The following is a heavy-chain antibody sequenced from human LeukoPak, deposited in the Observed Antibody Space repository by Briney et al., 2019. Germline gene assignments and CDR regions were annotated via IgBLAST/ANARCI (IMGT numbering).Heavy chain of an antibody. Sequence: SETLSLTCAVSGYSITSAYYWGWIRQPPGMGLEWIGNIYHSGSTTYNPSLRSRVTISVDTSKNQFSLKLTSVTAAETAIYYCASKSGYDLGFDYWGQGALVTVSS. CDR3: ASKSGYDLGFDY. J-gene: IGHJ4*02. CDR2: IYHSGST. CDR1: GYSITSAYY. V-gene: IGHV4-38-2*01. D-gene: IGHD5-12*01.